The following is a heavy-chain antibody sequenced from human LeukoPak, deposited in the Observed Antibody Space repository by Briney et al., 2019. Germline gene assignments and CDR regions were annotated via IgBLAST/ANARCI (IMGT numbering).Heavy chain of an antibody. J-gene: IGHJ4*02. CDR1: GFTVSSNY. D-gene: IGHD4-17*01. CDR2: IYSGGST. CDR3: ARVGDYGDYAFDY. V-gene: IGHV3-66*02. Sequence: GGSLRLSCAASGFTVSSNYMSWVRQAPGKGLEWVSVIYSGGSTYYADSVKGRFTISRDNSKNTLYLQMNSLRAEDTVVYYCARVGDYGDYAFDYWGQGTLVTVSS.